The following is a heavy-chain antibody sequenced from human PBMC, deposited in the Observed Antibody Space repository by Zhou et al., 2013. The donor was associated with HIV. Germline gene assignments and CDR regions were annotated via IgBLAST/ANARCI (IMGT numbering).Heavy chain of an antibody. D-gene: IGHD6-19*01. CDR3: ARTGDDSGWYYYYMDV. CDR1: GGSISSYY. V-gene: IGHV4-4*07. Sequence: QVQLQESGPGLVKPSETLSLTCTVSGGSISSYYWSWIRQPAGKGLEWIGRIYTSGSTNYNPSLRSRVTMSVDTSKNQFSLNLISLTAADTAVYYCARTGDDSGWYYYYMDVWGKGTTVTVSS. CDR2: IYTSGST. J-gene: IGHJ6*03.